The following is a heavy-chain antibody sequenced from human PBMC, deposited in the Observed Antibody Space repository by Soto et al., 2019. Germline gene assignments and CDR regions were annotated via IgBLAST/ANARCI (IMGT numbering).Heavy chain of an antibody. V-gene: IGHV3-11*01. Sequence: GVSLRLSCAASGFTFRDSYMTWIRQAPGKGLEWLSYISGGGDTIYYADSVKGRFTVSRDNAKNSLYLQMNNLRAEDTAVYYCASDPYYYASEFWGQGTLVTVSS. CDR2: ISGGGDTI. D-gene: IGHD3-10*01. CDR3: ASDPYYYASEF. CDR1: GFTFRDSY. J-gene: IGHJ4*02.